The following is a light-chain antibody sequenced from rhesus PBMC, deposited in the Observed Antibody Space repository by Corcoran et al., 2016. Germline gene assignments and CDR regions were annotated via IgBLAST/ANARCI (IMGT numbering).Light chain of an antibody. CDR3: LQYNSAPYS. J-gene: IGKJ2*01. CDR2: KAS. Sequence: DIQMTQSPSSLSASVGDRVTITCRASQGINTYLNWYQQKPGKTPKRLIYKASSLESGVPSRVSGSGSGTDFTLTISSLQPEDFATYYCLQYNSAPYSFGQGTKVEIK. CDR1: QGINTY. V-gene: IGKV1-43*02.